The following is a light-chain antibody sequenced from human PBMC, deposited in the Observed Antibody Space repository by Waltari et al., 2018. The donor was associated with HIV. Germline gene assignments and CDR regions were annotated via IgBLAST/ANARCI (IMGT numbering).Light chain of an antibody. J-gene: IGKJ1*01. CDR3: EQSYNSPRT. CDR1: QSIRSN. CDR2: AAS. V-gene: IGKV1-39*01. Sequence: DIQMTQSPSSLSASIGGSVTITCRSSQSIRSNLNWYQQKPGKAPKLLIYAASSLQSGVPSRFSGSGSGTDFTLTISSLQSEDFVAYHCEQSYNSPRTFGQGTKVEIK.